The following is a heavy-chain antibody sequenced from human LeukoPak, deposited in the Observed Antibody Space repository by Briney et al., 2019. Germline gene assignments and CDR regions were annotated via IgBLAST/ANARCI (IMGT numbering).Heavy chain of an antibody. J-gene: IGHJ3*02. CDR3: ARLRKRRVVVVPAAILNAFDI. CDR1: GGSFSGYY. D-gene: IGHD2-2*02. Sequence: SETLSLTCAVYGGSFSGYYWSWIRQPPGKGLEWIGEINHSGSTNYNPSLKSRVTISVDTSKNQFPLKLSSVTAADTAVYYCARLRKRRVVVVPAAILNAFDIWGQGTMVTVSS. CDR2: INHSGST. V-gene: IGHV4-34*01.